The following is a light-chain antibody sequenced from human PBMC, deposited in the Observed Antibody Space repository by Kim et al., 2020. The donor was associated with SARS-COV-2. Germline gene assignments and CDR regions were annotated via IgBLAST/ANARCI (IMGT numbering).Light chain of an antibody. J-gene: IGLJ1*01. CDR2: EVS. CDR3: SSYVGTNQGVCV. CDR1: SSDIGGDKY. V-gene: IGLV2-8*01. Sequence: QSALTQPPSASGSPGQSVTISCTGSSSDIGGDKYVSWYQQHPGKGPKLIIYEVSQRPSGVPDRFSGSKSGNTASLTVSGLQNEDEADYYCSSYVGTNQGVCVFGTGTTVTVL.